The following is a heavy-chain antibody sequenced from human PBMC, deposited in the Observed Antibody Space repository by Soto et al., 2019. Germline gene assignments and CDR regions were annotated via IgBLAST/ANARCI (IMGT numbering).Heavy chain of an antibody. CDR1: CGSVSSGSYY. CDR2: VYYSGRT. J-gene: IGHJ4*02. CDR3: ARDPEYGSYFDY. V-gene: IGHV4-61*01. D-gene: IGHD3-10*01. Sequence: PSETLSLTCTFSCGSVSSGSYYWSWVRQTPGKGLEWIGYVYYSGRTNYNPSLKSRVTISIDTSKNQFSLKLTSVTAADTAVYYCARDPEYGSYFDYWGQGTLVTVSS.